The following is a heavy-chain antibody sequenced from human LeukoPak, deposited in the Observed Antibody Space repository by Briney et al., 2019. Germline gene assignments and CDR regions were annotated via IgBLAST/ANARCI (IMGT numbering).Heavy chain of an antibody. CDR2: ISAYNGNT. J-gene: IGHJ4*02. CDR3: ARDAPWCSGGSCYPDY. Sequence: ASVKVSCKASGYTFTSYGISWVRQAPGQGLEWMGWISAYNGNTNYAQKLQGRVTMTTDTSTCTAYMELRSLRSDDTAVYYCARDAPWCSGGSCYPDYWGQGTLVTVSS. V-gene: IGHV1-18*04. D-gene: IGHD2-15*01. CDR1: GYTFTSYG.